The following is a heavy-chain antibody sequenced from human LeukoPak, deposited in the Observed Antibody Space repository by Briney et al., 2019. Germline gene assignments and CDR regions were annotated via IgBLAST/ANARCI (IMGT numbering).Heavy chain of an antibody. D-gene: IGHD3-22*01. CDR1: GGSISSSSYY. Sequence: SETLSFTCTIYGGSISSSSYYWHWIRQYPGKVLEWLGTIYYSGCTYYNASLKSRLFISVDTSNNQFSLRLSFVTAADTAVYYCARRRYYDATGYLDWGQGTLITVSS. V-gene: IGHV4-39*01. CDR3: ARRRYYDATGYLD. J-gene: IGHJ1*01. CDR2: IYYSGCT.